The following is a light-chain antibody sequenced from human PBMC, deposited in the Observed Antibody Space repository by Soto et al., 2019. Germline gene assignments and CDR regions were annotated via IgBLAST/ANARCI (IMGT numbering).Light chain of an antibody. CDR3: SSYTSSSTLV. Sequence: QSVLTQPPSASGTPGQSLTISCSGGYSNIGSHYVYWYQQHPGKAPKLMIYEVSNRPSGVSNRFSGSKSGNTASLTISGLQAEDEADYYCSSYTSSSTLVFGGGTKLTVL. V-gene: IGLV2-14*01. J-gene: IGLJ2*01. CDR1: YSNIGSHY. CDR2: EVS.